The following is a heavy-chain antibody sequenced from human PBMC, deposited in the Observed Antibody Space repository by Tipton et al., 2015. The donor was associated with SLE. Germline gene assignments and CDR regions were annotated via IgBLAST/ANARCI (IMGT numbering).Heavy chain of an antibody. CDR1: GFTFSSFW. CDR3: AKRRDSGGYFDY. Sequence: SLRLSCAASGFTFSSFWMSWVRQAPGKGLEWVSAINGGGDITDYANSERGRFTISRDNSKNTLYVQMNSLRAEDTAVYYCAKRRDSGGYFDYWGQGTLVTVSS. D-gene: IGHD3-10*01. V-gene: IGHV3-23*01. J-gene: IGHJ4*02. CDR2: INGGGDIT.